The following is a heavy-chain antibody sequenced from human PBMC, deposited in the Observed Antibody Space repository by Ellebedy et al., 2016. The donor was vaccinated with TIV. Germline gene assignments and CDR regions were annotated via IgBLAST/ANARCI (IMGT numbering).Heavy chain of an antibody. CDR3: AKDQGGYCSGGSCYSSYYYYGMDV. J-gene: IGHJ6*02. CDR2: ISGSGGST. V-gene: IGHV3-23*01. CDR1: GFTFSSYA. Sequence: GESLKISXAASGFTFSSYAMSWVRQAPGKGLEWVSAISGSGGSTYYADSVKGRFTISRDNSKNTLYLQMNSLRAEDTAVYYCAKDQGGYCSGGSCYSSYYYYGMDVWGQGTTVTVSS. D-gene: IGHD2-15*01.